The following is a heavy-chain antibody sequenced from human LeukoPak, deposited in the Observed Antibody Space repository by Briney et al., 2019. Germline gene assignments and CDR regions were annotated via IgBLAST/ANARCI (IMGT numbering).Heavy chain of an antibody. D-gene: IGHD1/OR15-1a*01. V-gene: IGHV3-23*01. Sequence: PGGSLRLSCAASGFTFSSYAMSWVRQAPGKGLEWVSAISGTGSSTYSADSVKGRFTISRDNSKNTLYLRMNTLRAEDTAVYYCAEKDGTLWGQGILVTVAS. J-gene: IGHJ4*02. CDR2: ISGTGSST. CDR3: AEKDGTL. CDR1: GFTFSSYA.